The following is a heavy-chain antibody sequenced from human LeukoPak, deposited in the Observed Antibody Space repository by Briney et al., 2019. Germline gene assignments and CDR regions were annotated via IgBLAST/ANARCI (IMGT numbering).Heavy chain of an antibody. Sequence: SETLSLTCTVSGGSISSSSYYWGWIRQPPGKGLEWIGSIYYSGSTYYNPSLKSRVTISVDTSKNQFSLKLSSVTAADTAVYYCATLLRYFDWLPDYWGQGTLVTVSS. J-gene: IGHJ4*02. V-gene: IGHV4-39*01. CDR2: IYYSGST. CDR1: GGSISSSSYY. D-gene: IGHD3-9*01. CDR3: ATLLRYFDWLPDY.